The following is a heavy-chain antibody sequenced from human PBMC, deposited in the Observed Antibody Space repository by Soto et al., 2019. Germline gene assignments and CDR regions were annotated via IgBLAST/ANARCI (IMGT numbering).Heavy chain of an antibody. V-gene: IGHV4-30-2*01. CDR3: ARGQGAAAGHSNFDY. D-gene: IGHD6-13*01. CDR1: GGSISGTTYS. Sequence: TLSLTCAVSGGSISGTTYSWSWIRQPPGKGLEWIGYIYDSGNTYYNPSLKGQFSISVDRSKNQFSLKLSSVTAADTAVYYCARGQGAAAGHSNFDYWGQGALVTVSS. CDR2: IYDSGNT. J-gene: IGHJ4*02.